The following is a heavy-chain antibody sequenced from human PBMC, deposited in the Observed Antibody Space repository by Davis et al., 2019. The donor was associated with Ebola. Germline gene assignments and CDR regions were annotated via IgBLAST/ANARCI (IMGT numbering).Heavy chain of an antibody. CDR3: ARAGYCISTSCYARIYYYGMDV. V-gene: IGHV3-66*01. J-gene: IGHJ6*02. D-gene: IGHD2-2*01. Sequence: GESLKISCAASGFTFSSYAMSWVRQAPGKGLEWVSVIYSGGSTYYADSVKGRFTISRDNSKNTMYLQMNSLRAEDTAVYYCARAGYCISTSCYARIYYYGMDVWGQGTTVTVSS. CDR2: IYSGGST. CDR1: GFTFSSYA.